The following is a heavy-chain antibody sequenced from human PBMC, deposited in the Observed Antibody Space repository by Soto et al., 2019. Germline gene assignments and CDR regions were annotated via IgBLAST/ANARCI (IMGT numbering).Heavy chain of an antibody. CDR2: ITTYNGNT. D-gene: IGHD2-8*01. J-gene: IGHJ6*02. V-gene: IGHV1-18*01. CDR1: GYTFTTYD. CDR3: ARDPYHVLMVNAPNLYGMDV. Sequence: QVQLVQSGAEVKKPGASVKVSCKASGYTFTTYDISWVRQAPGQGLEWMGWITTYNGNTNYPQSLQGRLTMTTDTSTTTAYMELRKLRSDDTAVYYCARDPYHVLMVNAPNLYGMDVRGQGTTVTVSS.